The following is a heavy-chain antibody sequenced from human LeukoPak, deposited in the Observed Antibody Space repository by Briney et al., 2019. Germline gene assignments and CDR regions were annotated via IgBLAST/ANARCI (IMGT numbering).Heavy chain of an antibody. J-gene: IGHJ5*02. D-gene: IGHD2-15*01. V-gene: IGHV1-18*01. CDR1: GYTFTSYG. CDR2: ISVYNGHT. Sequence: GASVKVSCKASGYTFTSYGISWVRQAPGQRLEWMGWISVYNGHTNYAQKLQDRVTMTTDTATNTAYMELRSLRSDDTAVYHCARFCSGGGCYHNWFDPWGQGTLVTVSS. CDR3: ARFCSGGGCYHNWFDP.